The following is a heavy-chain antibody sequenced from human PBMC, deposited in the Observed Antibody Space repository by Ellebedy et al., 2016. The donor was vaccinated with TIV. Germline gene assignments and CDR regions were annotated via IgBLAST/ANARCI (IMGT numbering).Heavy chain of an antibody. J-gene: IGHJ4*02. V-gene: IGHV3-33*01. Sequence: PGGSLRLSCAASGFTFSNFCMHRVRQAPGKGLEWVSIIWYDGSNKYYADSVKGRFTISRDSSKNTVDLQMSSLRAEDTAVYYCARRGHDNALDYWGQGTLVTVSS. CDR1: GFTFSNFC. D-gene: IGHD1-1*01. CDR2: IWYDGSNK. CDR3: ARRGHDNALDY.